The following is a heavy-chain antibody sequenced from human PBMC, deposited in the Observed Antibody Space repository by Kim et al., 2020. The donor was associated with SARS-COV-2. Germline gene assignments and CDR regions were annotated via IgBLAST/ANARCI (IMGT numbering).Heavy chain of an antibody. CDR1: GGSISSGGYY. CDR3: ARDGGNCGGDCGWFDP. Sequence: SETLSLTCTVSGGSISSGGYYWSWIRQHPGKGLEWIGYIYYSGSTYYNPSLKSRVTISVDTSKNQFSLKLSSVTAADTAVYYCARDGGNCGGDCGWFDPWGQGTLVTVSS. V-gene: IGHV4-31*03. J-gene: IGHJ5*02. CDR2: IYYSGST. D-gene: IGHD2-21*02.